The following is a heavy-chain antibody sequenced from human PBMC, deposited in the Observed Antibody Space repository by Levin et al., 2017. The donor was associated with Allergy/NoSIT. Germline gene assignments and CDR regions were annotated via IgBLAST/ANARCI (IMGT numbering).Heavy chain of an antibody. CDR2: INYRGGT. J-gene: IGHJ6*02. CDR3: ARNRIIVSGGNDYYYGMDG. V-gene: IGHV4-61*01. Sequence: SETLSLTCSVSGGSVSSGTYYWSWIRRPPGKGLEWIGYINYRGGTKYNPSLESRVTISVDTSKNEFSLKVTSVTAADTAVYYCARNRIIVSGGNDYYYGMDGWGQGTTVTVSS. D-gene: IGHD5/OR15-5a*01. CDR1: GGSVSSGTYY.